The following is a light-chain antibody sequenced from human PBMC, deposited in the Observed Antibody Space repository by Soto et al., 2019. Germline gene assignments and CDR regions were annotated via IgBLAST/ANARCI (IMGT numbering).Light chain of an antibody. CDR2: AAS. CDR3: QQYGGSPPSS. Sequence: EIVLTQSPGTLSLSPGERATLSCRASQSVTSSYLAWYQQKPGQAPRLLIYAASSRATGIPGRFSGSGSGTDFTLTISRLEPEDFAVYYCQQYGGSPPSSFGQGTKVDIK. CDR1: QSVTSSY. V-gene: IGKV3-20*01. J-gene: IGKJ1*01.